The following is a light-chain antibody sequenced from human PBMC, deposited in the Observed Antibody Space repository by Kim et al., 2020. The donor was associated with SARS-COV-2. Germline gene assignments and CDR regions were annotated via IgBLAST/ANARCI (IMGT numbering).Light chain of an antibody. V-gene: IGLV1-44*01. CDR2: TDD. Sequence: QSVLAQPPSVSGTPGQTVTISCSGSSSNIGRNTVNWYQQFPGAAPKLLIYTDDQRPSGVPDRFSGSKSGTSASLTIIGLQSEDEADYYCAAWDDSLNGRGLFGGGTQLTVL. J-gene: IGLJ3*02. CDR1: SSNIGRNT. CDR3: AAWDDSLNGRGL.